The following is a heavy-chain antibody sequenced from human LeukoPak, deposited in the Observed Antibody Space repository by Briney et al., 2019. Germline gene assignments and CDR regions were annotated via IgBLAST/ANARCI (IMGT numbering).Heavy chain of an antibody. D-gene: IGHD6-13*01. CDR3: AKLHGSSLDY. Sequence: GGSLRLSCAVSGFTFSSYAVSWVRQAPGKGLEWVSASSGSGGSIYYADSVKGRFTISRDNSKNTLYLQLNSLRAEDTAVYYCAKLHGSSLDYWGQGTLVTVSS. CDR2: SSGSGGSI. CDR1: GFTFSSYA. J-gene: IGHJ4*02. V-gene: IGHV3-23*01.